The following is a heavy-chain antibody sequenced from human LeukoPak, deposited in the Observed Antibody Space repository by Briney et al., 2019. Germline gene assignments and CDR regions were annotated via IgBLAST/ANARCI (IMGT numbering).Heavy chain of an antibody. D-gene: IGHD3-16*01. CDR3: ARHRRRGGTFHAFDI. Sequence: TSETLSLTCTVSGGSISSYFWSWIRQPPGKGLEWIGYIYYIGNTNYNPSLKSRVTISVDTSKNQFSLKLSSVTAADTAVYYCARHRRRGGTFHAFDIWSQGTMVTVSS. CDR2: IYYIGNT. CDR1: GGSISSYF. V-gene: IGHV4-59*08. J-gene: IGHJ3*02.